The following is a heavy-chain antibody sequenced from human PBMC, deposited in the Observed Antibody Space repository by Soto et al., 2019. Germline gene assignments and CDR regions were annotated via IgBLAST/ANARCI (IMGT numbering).Heavy chain of an antibody. J-gene: IGHJ6*02. CDR1: GGSISSSSYY. D-gene: IGHD5-18*01. CDR2: IYYSGST. Sequence: QLQLQESGPGLVKPSETLSLTCTVSGGSISSSSYYWGWIRQPPGKGLEWIGSIYYSGSTYYNPSLKSRVTISVDTSKNQFSLKLSSVTAADTAVYYCARRGYGGYYYYYYGMDVWGQGTTVTVSS. V-gene: IGHV4-39*01. CDR3: ARRGYGGYYYYYYGMDV.